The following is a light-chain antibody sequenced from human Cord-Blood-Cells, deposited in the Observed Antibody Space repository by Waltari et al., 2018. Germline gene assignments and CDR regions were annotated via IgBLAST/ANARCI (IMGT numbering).Light chain of an antibody. V-gene: IGLV2-14*01. J-gene: IGLJ2*01. CDR2: DVS. CDR3: SSYTSSSTLV. Sequence: QSALTQPASVSGSPGQSITISCTGTSSDVGGYNYASWYQQHPGQAPKLMIYDVSKRPSWVSNRFSGSKSGNTASLTISGLQAEDEADYYCSSYTSSSTLVFGGGTKLTVL. CDR1: SSDVGGYNY.